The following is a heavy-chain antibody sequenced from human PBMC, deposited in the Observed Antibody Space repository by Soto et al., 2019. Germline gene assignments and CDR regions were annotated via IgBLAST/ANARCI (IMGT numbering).Heavy chain of an antibody. CDR3: ARGGSLTYYDILTGYDDSNDY. J-gene: IGHJ4*02. D-gene: IGHD3-9*01. Sequence: ASVKVSCKASGYTFTSYDINWVRQATGQGLEWMGWMNPNSGNTGYAQKFQGRVTMTRNTSISTAYMGLSSLRSEDTAVYYCARGGSLTYYDILTGYDDSNDYWGQGTLVTVSS. V-gene: IGHV1-8*01. CDR2: MNPNSGNT. CDR1: GYTFTSYD.